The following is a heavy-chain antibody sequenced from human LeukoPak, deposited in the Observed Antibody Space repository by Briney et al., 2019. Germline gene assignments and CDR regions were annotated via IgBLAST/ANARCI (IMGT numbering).Heavy chain of an antibody. CDR1: GFNFSINL. D-gene: IGHD6-25*01. CDR2: IKQDGTEK. Sequence: GGSLRLSCAASGFNFSINLMNCVRLAPGKGLECVANIKQDGTEKYYVDSVKGRFTISRDNAKNSLYLQMNSLRAENAAVYSCARGSGRLVWGQGTTVTVSS. V-gene: IGHV3-7*05. J-gene: IGHJ6*02. CDR3: ARGSGRLV.